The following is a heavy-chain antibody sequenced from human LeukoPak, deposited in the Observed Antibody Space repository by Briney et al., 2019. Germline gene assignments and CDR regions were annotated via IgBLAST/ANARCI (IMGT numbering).Heavy chain of an antibody. CDR1: GGSISSDY. V-gene: IGHV4-59*01. J-gene: IGHJ4*02. CDR3: ARGRVAGGYYFDY. D-gene: IGHD6-19*01. CDR2: IYYTGST. Sequence: NASETLSPTCTVSGGSISSDYSSWIRQPPGKGLEWIGYIYYTGSTTYSPSLKSRVTISLDTSKNQFSLKLSSVTAADTAVYYCARGRVAGGYYFDYWVQGTLVTVSS.